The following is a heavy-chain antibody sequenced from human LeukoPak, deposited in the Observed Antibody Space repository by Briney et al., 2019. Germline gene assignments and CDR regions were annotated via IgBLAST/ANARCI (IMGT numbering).Heavy chain of an antibody. CDR1: GGSFSGYY. D-gene: IGHD5-18*01. Sequence: SETLSLTCAVYGGSFSGYYWSWIRQPPGKGLEWIGEINHSGSTNYNPSLKSRVTISVDTSKNQFSLKLSSVTAADTAVYYCARGVTPNSYYYGMDVWGQGTTVTVSS. J-gene: IGHJ6*02. CDR2: INHSGST. CDR3: ARGVTPNSYYYGMDV. V-gene: IGHV4-34*01.